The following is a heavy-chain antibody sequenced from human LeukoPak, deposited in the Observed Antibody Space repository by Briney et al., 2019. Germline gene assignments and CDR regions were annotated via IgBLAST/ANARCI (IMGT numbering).Heavy chain of an antibody. CDR1: GGTFSSYA. CDR2: IIPILGIA. J-gene: IGHJ1*01. CDR3: ARGPGYCSGGSCYSEGGMNEH. D-gene: IGHD2-15*01. V-gene: IGHV1-69*04. Sequence: GASVKVSCKASGGTFSSYAISWVRQAPGQGLEWMGRIIPILGIANYAQKFQGRVTITADKSTSTAYMELSSLRSEDTAMYYCARGPGYCSGGSCYSEGGMNEHWGQGTLVTVSS.